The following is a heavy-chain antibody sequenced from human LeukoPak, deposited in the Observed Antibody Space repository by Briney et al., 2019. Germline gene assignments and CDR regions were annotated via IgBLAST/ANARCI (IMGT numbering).Heavy chain of an antibody. Sequence: PGGSLRLSCAASGFTFSSYWMSWVRQPPGKGLEWVANIKQDGSEKYYVDSVKGRFTISRDNAKNSLYLQMNSLRAEDTAVYYCARGSLSSSPSYWGQGTLVTVSS. J-gene: IGHJ4*02. CDR1: GFTFSSYW. V-gene: IGHV3-7*01. CDR3: ARGSLSSSPSY. CDR2: IKQDGSEK. D-gene: IGHD6-13*01.